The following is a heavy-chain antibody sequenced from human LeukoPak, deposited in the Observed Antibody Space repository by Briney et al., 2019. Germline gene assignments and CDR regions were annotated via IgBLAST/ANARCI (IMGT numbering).Heavy chain of an antibody. D-gene: IGHD2-2*01. CDR2: IRSRAYAATT. CDR1: GFTFSSYS. J-gene: IGHJ3*01. Sequence: GGSLRLSCAASGFTFSSYSMNWVRQAPGKGLEWVGFIRSRAYAATTEYAASVKGRFTISRDDSRSIAYLQMSSLKIEDTAVYYCARGGDFGVPAPLGIDAFDFWGQGTMVTVSS. V-gene: IGHV3-49*04. CDR3: ARGGDFGVPAPLGIDAFDF.